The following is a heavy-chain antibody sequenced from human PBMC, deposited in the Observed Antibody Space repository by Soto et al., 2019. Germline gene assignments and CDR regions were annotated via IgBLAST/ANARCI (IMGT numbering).Heavy chain of an antibody. CDR1: GYTFTSYG. D-gene: IGHD3-9*01. Sequence: ASVKVSCKASGYTFTSYGISWVRQAPGQGREWMGWISAYNGNTNYAQKLQGRVTMTTDTSTSTAYMELRSLRSDDTAVYYCARDRSIRYFDWSQNWFDPWGQGTLVTVSS. CDR2: ISAYNGNT. CDR3: ARDRSIRYFDWSQNWFDP. V-gene: IGHV1-18*01. J-gene: IGHJ5*02.